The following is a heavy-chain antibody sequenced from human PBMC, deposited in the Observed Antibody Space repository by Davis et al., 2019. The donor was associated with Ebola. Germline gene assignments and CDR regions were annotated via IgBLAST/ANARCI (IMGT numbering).Heavy chain of an antibody. V-gene: IGHV3-23*01. D-gene: IGHD3-10*01. Sequence: GESLKISCTVSGFTFSSYWMSWVRQAPGKGLEWVSGISPSGGATYYADSVKGRFTLSRDNSKNTLSLQMNSLRAEDTAVYYCARTYYHGSGTYYQPDYWGQGTLVTVSS. CDR3: ARTYYHGSGTYYQPDY. J-gene: IGHJ4*02. CDR1: GFTFSSYW. CDR2: ISPSGGAT.